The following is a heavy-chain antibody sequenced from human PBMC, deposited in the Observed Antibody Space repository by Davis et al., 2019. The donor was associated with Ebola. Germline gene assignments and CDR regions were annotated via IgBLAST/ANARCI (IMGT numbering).Heavy chain of an antibody. CDR2: MNPNSGNT. J-gene: IGHJ6*03. CDR3: ARGKFESTGYYYSENHYYYSMDV. Sequence: AASVKVSCKASGYTFTTYDITWVRQATGQGLEWMGWMNPNSGNTGYPQKLQGRVAMTTDTSTSTAYMELRSLRSDDTAVYYCARGKFESTGYYYSENHYYYSMDVWGKGTTVTVSS. CDR1: GYTFTTYD. D-gene: IGHD3-22*01. V-gene: IGHV1-8*01.